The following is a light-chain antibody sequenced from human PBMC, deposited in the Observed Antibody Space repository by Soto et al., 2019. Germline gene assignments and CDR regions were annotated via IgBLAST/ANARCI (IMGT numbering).Light chain of an antibody. CDR1: GGDISTFNY. Sequence: QSVLSPPACMSLSPGQSITICWTGGGGDISTFNYVSWYQQYPGEALTLLTYQVTRRGSAVSHRFSGSKSGNTAAVRISGIQPEVAAEYFCNPYSTTSFYVLRTGPKVTVL. CDR3: NPYSTTSFYV. J-gene: IGLJ1*01. V-gene: IGLV2-14*01. CDR2: QVT.